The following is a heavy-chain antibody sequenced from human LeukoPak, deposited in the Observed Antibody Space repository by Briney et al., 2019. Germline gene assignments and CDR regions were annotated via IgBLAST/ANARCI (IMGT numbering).Heavy chain of an antibody. CDR3: ARYYYDSSGDYGMDV. CDR1: GGSISSGSYY. CDR2: IYTSGST. D-gene: IGHD3-22*01. Sequence: PSQTLSLTCTVSGGSISSGSYYWSWIRQPAGKXXXXXXXIYTSGSTNYNPSLKSRVTISVDTSKNQFSLKLSSVTAADTAVYYCARYYYDSSGDYGMDVWGQGTTVTVSS. J-gene: IGHJ6*02. V-gene: IGHV4-61*02.